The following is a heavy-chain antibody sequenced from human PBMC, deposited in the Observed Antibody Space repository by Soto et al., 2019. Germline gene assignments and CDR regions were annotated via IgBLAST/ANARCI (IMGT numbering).Heavy chain of an antibody. CDR1: GDSVSSNSAA. Sequence: SQTLSLTCVISGDSVSSNSAAWNWIRQSPSRGLEWLGRTYYRSKWYNDYAVSVKSRITINPDTSKNQFSLQLNSVTPEDTAVYYCARAETYATEGGMDVWGQGTTVTVSS. CDR2: TYYRSKWYN. D-gene: IGHD1-26*01. CDR3: ARAETYATEGGMDV. V-gene: IGHV6-1*01. J-gene: IGHJ6*02.